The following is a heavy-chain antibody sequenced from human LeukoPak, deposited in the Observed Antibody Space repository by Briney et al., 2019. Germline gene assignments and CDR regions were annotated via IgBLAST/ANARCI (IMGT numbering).Heavy chain of an antibody. CDR2: THYSGDI. V-gene: IGHV4-59*01. J-gene: IGHJ4*02. Sequence: PSETLSLTCTVSGASISTSYWYWIRQPPGKGLEWIGYTHYSGDINYNPSLKSRVTISAYTSKNQLSLKLSSVTAADTAVYYCARVGCSGGSCYPDYWGQGTLVTVSS. CDR1: GASISTSY. CDR3: ARVGCSGGSCYPDY. D-gene: IGHD2-15*01.